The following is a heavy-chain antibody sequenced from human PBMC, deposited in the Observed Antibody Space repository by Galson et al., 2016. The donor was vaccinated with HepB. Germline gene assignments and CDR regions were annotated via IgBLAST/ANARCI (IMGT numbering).Heavy chain of an antibody. CDR1: DASINSCY. CDR2: IYYSGST. CDR3: GRSLYDSSVYPSDY. D-gene: IGHD3-22*01. V-gene: IGHV4-59*01. Sequence: SLTCTVSDASINSCYWNWIRQSPGKGLEWIGYIYYSGSTNYNPSLKSRVTISVDRSKNQFSLKLSSVTAADTAVYYCGRSLYDSSVYPSDYWGQGTLVTVSS. J-gene: IGHJ4*02.